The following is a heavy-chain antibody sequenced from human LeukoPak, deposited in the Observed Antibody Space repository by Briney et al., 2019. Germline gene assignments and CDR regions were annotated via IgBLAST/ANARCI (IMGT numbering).Heavy chain of an antibody. CDR3: ARAQHTSSGWYGNYYYGMDV. D-gene: IGHD6-19*01. CDR2: IYYSGST. Sequence: SETLSLTCTVSGGSISSYYWSWIRQPPGKGLEWIGYIYYSGSTNYNPSLKSRVTISVDTSKNQFSLELSSVTAADTAVYYCARAQHTSSGWYGNYYYGMDVWGQGTTVTVSS. CDR1: GGSISSYY. V-gene: IGHV4-59*01. J-gene: IGHJ6*02.